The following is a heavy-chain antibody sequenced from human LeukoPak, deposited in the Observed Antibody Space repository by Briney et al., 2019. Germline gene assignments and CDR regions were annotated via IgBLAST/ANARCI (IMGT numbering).Heavy chain of an antibody. Sequence: GGSLRLSCAASGFTVNSNYLSWVRQAPGKGLEWVSTLYNTGNTYYAGSVKGRFSISRDNSRNTLFLQMNSLRAEDTAVYYCARLAPAAGRLYFVDWGPGTLVTVSS. J-gene: IGHJ4*02. CDR1: GFTVNSNY. V-gene: IGHV3-53*01. CDR3: ARLAPAAGRLYFVD. CDR2: LYNTGNT. D-gene: IGHD6-13*01.